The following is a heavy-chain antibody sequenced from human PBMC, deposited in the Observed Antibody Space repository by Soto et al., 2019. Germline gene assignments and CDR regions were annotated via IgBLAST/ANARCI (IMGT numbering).Heavy chain of an antibody. V-gene: IGHV3-74*01. J-gene: IGHJ4*02. CDR1: GFTFSSYW. CDR2: INSDGSST. D-gene: IGHD2-2*01. CDR3: VREDCRGTSCYVDY. Sequence: GGSLRLSCLASGFTFSSYWMHWVRQAPGKGLVWVSRINSDGSSTYADSVKGRFTISRDNAKNTLYLQMNSLRAEDTAVYYCVREDCRGTSCYVDYWGQGTLVTVSS.